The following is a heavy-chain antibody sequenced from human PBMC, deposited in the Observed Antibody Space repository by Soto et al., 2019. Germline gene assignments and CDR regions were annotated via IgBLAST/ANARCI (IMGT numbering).Heavy chain of an antibody. V-gene: IGHV4-59*08. D-gene: IGHD3-9*01. CDR1: GGSISSNY. J-gene: IGHJ2*01. CDR2: IYHSGST. Sequence: QVQLQESGPGPVKPSETLSLTCPVSGGSISSNYWSWIRQPPGKGLEWIGYIYHSGSTNYNPSLKGRAPRSVATSKNQFSLRLSSVTAADWAVYYCARRYYDIFTGYPGYFDLWGRGTLVTVSS. CDR3: ARRYYDIFTGYPGYFDL.